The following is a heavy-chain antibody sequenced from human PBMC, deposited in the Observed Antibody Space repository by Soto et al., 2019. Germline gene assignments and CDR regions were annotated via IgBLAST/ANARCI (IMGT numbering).Heavy chain of an antibody. D-gene: IGHD1-20*01. V-gene: IGHV3-23*01. J-gene: IGHJ4*02. CDR3: ATVHNTSRSFDY. CDR2: VSRSGGNT. Sequence: GGSLRLSCAASGFTFSSYAMSWVRQAPGEGLEWVSAVSRSGGNTYYADSVKGRFTISRGNSKNTLYLQMNSLRAEDTAVYYCATVHNTSRSFDYWGQGTLVTVSS. CDR1: GFTFSSYA.